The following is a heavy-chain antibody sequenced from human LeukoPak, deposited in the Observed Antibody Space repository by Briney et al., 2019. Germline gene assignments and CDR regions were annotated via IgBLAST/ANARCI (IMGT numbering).Heavy chain of an antibody. Sequence: ASVKVSCKASGYTFTGYYMHWVRQAPGQGLEWMGWINPNSGGTNYAQKLQGRVTMTTDTSTSTAYMELRSLRSDDTAVYYCARDGDRITMVRGADYGIYNWFDPWGQGTLVTVSS. D-gene: IGHD3-10*01. CDR1: GYTFTGYY. CDR3: ARDGDRITMVRGADYGIYNWFDP. J-gene: IGHJ5*02. CDR2: INPNSGGT. V-gene: IGHV1-2*02.